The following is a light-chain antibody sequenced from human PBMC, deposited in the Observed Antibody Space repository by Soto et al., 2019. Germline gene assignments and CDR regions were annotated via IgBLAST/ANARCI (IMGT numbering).Light chain of an antibody. V-gene: IGKV4-1*01. J-gene: IGKJ2*01. CDR3: QQYYSTPFT. CDR2: WAS. CDR1: QSLLYSSNNKNY. Sequence: DIVMTQSPDSLAVSLGERATINCKSSQSLLYSSNNKNYLAWYQQKAGQPPKLVLYWASTRESGVPDRISGSGSGTDFTLTINYLQAEDVAVYYCQQYYSTPFTFGQGTKLEI.